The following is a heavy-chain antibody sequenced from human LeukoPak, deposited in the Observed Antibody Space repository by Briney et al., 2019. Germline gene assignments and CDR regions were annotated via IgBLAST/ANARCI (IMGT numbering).Heavy chain of an antibody. CDR1: GFTFSNYA. CDR2: ISGSGGAT. D-gene: IGHD3-9*01. J-gene: IGHJ5*02. V-gene: IGHV3-23*01. Sequence: GGSLRLSCAASGFTFSNYAMTWVRQAPGKGLEWVSAISGSGGATYYADSVKGRFTISRDNFKNTLYLQMNSLRADDTAVYFCAKEGDYDILTGQKDWFDPWGQGTLVTVSS. CDR3: AKEGDYDILTGQKDWFDP.